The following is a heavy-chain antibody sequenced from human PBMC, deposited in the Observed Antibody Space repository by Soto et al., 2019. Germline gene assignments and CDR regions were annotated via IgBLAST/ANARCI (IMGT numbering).Heavy chain of an antibody. CDR3: ARGRRHGFHCGLDY. CDR1: GGSISSSNW. D-gene: IGHD2-21*01. J-gene: IGHJ4*02. Sequence: QVQLQESGPGLVEPSGTLSLTCAVSGGSISSSNWWSCVRQPGGKGLGWIGEIYNSGSTYYNPSLKDRVTISGDNATSHFSLKLSTVPAADTAVYYCARGRRHGFHCGLDYWGQGTLVTVSS. V-gene: IGHV4-4*02. CDR2: IYNSGST.